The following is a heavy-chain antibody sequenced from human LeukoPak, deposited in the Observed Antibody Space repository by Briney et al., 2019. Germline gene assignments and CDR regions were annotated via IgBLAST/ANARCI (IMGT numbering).Heavy chain of an antibody. CDR3: ARDSYGDANFDS. V-gene: IGHV3-53*01. CDR2: IYAGGNT. Sequence: PGGSLRLSCAASGFIVNTNYMTWVRQAPGRGLEGVSFIYAGGNTYYADSVKGRFTNSRDISKNAVYLQMNSLRAEDTAVYYCARDSYGDANFDSWGQGTLVTVSS. J-gene: IGHJ4*02. CDR1: GFIVNTNY. D-gene: IGHD4-17*01.